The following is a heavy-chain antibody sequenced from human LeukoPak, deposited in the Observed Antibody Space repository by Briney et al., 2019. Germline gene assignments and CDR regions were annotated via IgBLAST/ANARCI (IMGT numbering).Heavy chain of an antibody. D-gene: IGHD3-3*01. V-gene: IGHV3-23*01. CDR2: ISGGGVNT. Sequence: LGGSLRLSCAASGFPFSNYALSWVREAPGKGLEWVAAISGGGVNTFDAESVEGQFPVSRNNSEKTLHLKMNSLRVDDTAVYYGAKEGRGYDFWGGYTFDVWGRGTMVTVSS. J-gene: IGHJ3*01. CDR1: GFPFSNYA. CDR3: AKEGRGYDFWGGYTFDV.